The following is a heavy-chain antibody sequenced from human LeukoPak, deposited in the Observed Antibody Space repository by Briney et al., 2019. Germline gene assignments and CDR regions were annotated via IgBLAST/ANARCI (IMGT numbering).Heavy chain of an antibody. D-gene: IGHD2-21*02. J-gene: IGHJ4*02. CDR3: ARDQRSLTARVDY. Sequence: GGSLRLSCAASGFIFSTYNMNWVRQAPGKGLEWVSSISSSSSYIYYADPVKGRFTISRDNAKNSLYLQMNSLRVEDTAVYYCARDQRSLTARVDYWGQGTLVTVSS. CDR2: ISSSSSYI. CDR1: GFIFSTYN. V-gene: IGHV3-21*01.